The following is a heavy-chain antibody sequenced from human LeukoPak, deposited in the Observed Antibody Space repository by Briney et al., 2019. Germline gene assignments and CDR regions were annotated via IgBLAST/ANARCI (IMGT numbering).Heavy chain of an antibody. CDR1: GGSISSYY. CDR3: ATGPSGYYYYGMDV. D-gene: IGHD6-19*01. J-gene: IGHJ6*04. V-gene: IGHV4-59*01. Sequence: SETLSLTCTVSGGSISSYYWSWIRQPPGKGLEWIGYIHYSGSTNYNPSLKSRVTISVDTSKNQFSLKLSSVTAADTAVYYCATGPSGYYYYGMDVWGKGTTVTVSS. CDR2: IHYSGST.